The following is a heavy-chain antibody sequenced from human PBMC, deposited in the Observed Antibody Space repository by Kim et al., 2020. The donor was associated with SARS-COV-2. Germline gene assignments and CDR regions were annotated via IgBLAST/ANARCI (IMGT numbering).Heavy chain of an antibody. J-gene: IGHJ4*02. D-gene: IGHD5-12*01. V-gene: IGHV3-74*01. Sequence: SVKGRFTISRDNAKNTLYLQMNSLRAEDTAVYYCARDVSPHSGYDSFGLHWGQGTLVTVSS. CDR3: ARDVSPHSGYDSFGLH.